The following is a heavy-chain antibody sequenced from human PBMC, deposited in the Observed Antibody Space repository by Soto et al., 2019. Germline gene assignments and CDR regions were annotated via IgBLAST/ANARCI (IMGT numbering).Heavy chain of an antibody. V-gene: IGHV4-61*01. CDR2: IYYSGST. CDR3: ATAVEMATIFFDY. D-gene: IGHD5-12*01. J-gene: IGHJ4*02. Sequence: SETLSLTCTVSGGSVSSGSYYWSWIRQPPGKGLEWIGYIYYSGSTNYNPSLKSRVTISVDTSKNQFSLKLSSVTAADTAVYYCATAVEMATIFFDYWGQGTLVTVSS. CDR1: GGSVSSGSYY.